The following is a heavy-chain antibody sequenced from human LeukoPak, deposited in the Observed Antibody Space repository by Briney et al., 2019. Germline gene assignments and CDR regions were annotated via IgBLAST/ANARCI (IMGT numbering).Heavy chain of an antibody. J-gene: IGHJ4*02. CDR3: AKYEAVAGKNYFDY. V-gene: IGHV3-11*01. Sequence: GGSLRLSCAASGFTFSDYYMSWIRQAPGKGLEWVSYISSSGSTIYYADSVKGRFTISRDNSKNTLYLQMNSLRAEDTAVYYCAKYEAVAGKNYFDYWGQGTLVTVSS. D-gene: IGHD6-19*01. CDR2: ISSSGSTI. CDR1: GFTFSDYY.